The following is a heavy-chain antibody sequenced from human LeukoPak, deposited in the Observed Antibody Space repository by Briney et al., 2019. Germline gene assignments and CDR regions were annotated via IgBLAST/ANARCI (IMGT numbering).Heavy chain of an antibody. CDR3: ASVVGATTLDY. D-gene: IGHD1-26*01. V-gene: IGHV3-30*14. J-gene: IGHJ4*02. Sequence: GRSLRLSCAASGFTFSSYAMHWVRQAPGKGLEWVAVISYDGSNKYYADSVKGRFTISRGNSKNTLYLQMNSLRAEDTAVYYCASVVGATTLDYWGQGTLVTVSS. CDR1: GFTFSSYA. CDR2: ISYDGSNK.